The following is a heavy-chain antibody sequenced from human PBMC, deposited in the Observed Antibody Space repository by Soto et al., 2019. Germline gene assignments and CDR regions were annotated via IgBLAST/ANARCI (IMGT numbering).Heavy chain of an antibody. J-gene: IGHJ4*02. CDR3: ARAAKSGTPLGFDY. Sequence: SETLSLTCTVSGGSLTSYYWSWIRQPPGKGLEWIGFVYYTGIARYNPSLKSRVTISVDTSKNQFSLKLSSVTAADTAVYYWARAAKSGTPLGFDYWGQGNLVTVSS. V-gene: IGHV4-59*08. D-gene: IGHD3-10*01. CDR1: GGSLTSYY. CDR2: VYYTGIA.